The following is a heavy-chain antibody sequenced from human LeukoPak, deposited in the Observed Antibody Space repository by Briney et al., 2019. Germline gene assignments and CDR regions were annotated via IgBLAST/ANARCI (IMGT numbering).Heavy chain of an antibody. CDR1: GFSFTNYA. Sequence: GSLRLSCAASGFSFTNYAMSWVRQPPGKGLEWIGSIYYSGSTYYNPSLKSRVTISVDTSKNQFSLKLSSVTAADTAVYYCARHYGLWGQGTLVTVSS. J-gene: IGHJ4*02. V-gene: IGHV4-39*01. CDR2: IYYSGST. D-gene: IGHD3-16*01. CDR3: ARHYGL.